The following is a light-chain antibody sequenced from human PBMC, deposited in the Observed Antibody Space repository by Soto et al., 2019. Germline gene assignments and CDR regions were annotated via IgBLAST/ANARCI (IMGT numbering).Light chain of an antibody. CDR1: QDIAAY. V-gene: IGKV1D-12*01. J-gene: IGKJ5*01. Sequence: DIQVTQSPSSVSASVGDRVTITCRASQDIAAYLAWYQHKPGRAPELLIHAASSLQSGVPSRFSGSGSGTDFTLTINSLQPEDFATYYSKQAYSFPITFGQGIRLEIX. CDR3: KQAYSFPIT. CDR2: AAS.